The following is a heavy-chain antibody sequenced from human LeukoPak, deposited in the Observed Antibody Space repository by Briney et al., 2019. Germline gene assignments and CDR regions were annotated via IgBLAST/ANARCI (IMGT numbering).Heavy chain of an antibody. J-gene: IGHJ4*02. CDR3: TSVGAGAFDY. V-gene: IGHV3-49*04. Sequence: GGSLRLSCTASGFTFGDYAMSWVRQAPGKGREWVGFIRSKAYGGTTECAASVKGRFTISRDHSKSIAYLQMNSLKTEDTAVYYCTSVGAGAFDYWGQGTLVTVSS. CDR2: IRSKAYGGTT. D-gene: IGHD1-26*01. CDR1: GFTFGDYA.